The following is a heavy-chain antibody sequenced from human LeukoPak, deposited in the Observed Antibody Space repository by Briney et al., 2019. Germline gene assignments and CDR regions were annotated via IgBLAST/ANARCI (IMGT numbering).Heavy chain of an antibody. V-gene: IGHV1-18*01. D-gene: IGHD7-27*01. Sequence: GASVKVSCKASGYTFSSYGISWVRQAPGQGLEWMGWISGYNDNTKYYAQKLQGRVTMTTDTSTSTAYMELRSLRSDDTAVYYCARDTKRSRARWGNLGFDPWGQGTLVTVSS. CDR2: ISGYNDNT. CDR3: ARDTKRSRARWGNLGFDP. J-gene: IGHJ5*02. CDR1: GYTFSSYG.